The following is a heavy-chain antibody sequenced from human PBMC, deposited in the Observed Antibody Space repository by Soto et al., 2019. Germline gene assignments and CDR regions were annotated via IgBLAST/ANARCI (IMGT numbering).Heavy chain of an antibody. D-gene: IGHD1-26*01. CDR3: GRRAPHFDD. CDR1: GGSFSGYY. Sequence: SETLSLTCAVYGGSFSGYYWSWIRQPPGKGLEWIGYIYYSGSTNYNPSLKSRVTISVDTSKNQFFLKLSSVTAADTAVYYCGRRAPHFDDWGQXTLVTVSP. CDR2: IYYSGST. V-gene: IGHV4-59*01. J-gene: IGHJ4*02.